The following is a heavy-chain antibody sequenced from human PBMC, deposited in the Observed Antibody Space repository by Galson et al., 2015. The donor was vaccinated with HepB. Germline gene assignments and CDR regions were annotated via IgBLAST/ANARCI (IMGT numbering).Heavy chain of an antibody. CDR1: GFTFSSYG. CDR2: ISTGSSTK. D-gene: IGHD2-2*02. J-gene: IGHJ2*01. CDR3: ARLGYCSSTSCYSTSIALAWYFDL. Sequence: SLRLSCAASGFTFSSYGMSWVRQAPGKGLEWVSYISTGSSTKYYADSVKGRFTISRDNAKNSLYLQMNSLRAEDTAVYYCARLGYCSSTSCYSTSIALAWYFDLWGRGTLVTVSS. V-gene: IGHV3-48*04.